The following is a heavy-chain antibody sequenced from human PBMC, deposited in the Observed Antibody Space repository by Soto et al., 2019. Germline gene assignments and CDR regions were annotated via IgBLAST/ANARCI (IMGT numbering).Heavy chain of an antibody. CDR3: ARDHGPRGAFDF. J-gene: IGHJ3*01. Sequence: QVQLQESGPGLVKPSQTLSLTCTVSGGSISSRGFYWDWIRQHPGEGLEWIGYISYSGTTNYNPSLKSRVTLSVDTSNNQLSLKLSSVPAADTAVYYCARDHGPRGAFDFWGQGTMVTVSS. CDR1: GGSISSRGFY. CDR2: ISYSGTT. D-gene: IGHD3-10*01. V-gene: IGHV4-31*03.